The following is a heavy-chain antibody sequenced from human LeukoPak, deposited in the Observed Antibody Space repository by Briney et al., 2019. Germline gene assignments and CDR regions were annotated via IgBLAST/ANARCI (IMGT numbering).Heavy chain of an antibody. CDR1: AYTFTAYY. Sequence: ASVKVSCKTSAYTFTAYYMHWVRQAPGQGLEWMGRISPNSGGTDYAQRFQGRVTMTRDTSITTAYMELSRLKSDDTAVYYCASGAGSYSPDHWGQGTLVTVSS. CDR2: ISPNSGGT. V-gene: IGHV1-2*06. CDR3: ASGAGSYSPDH. D-gene: IGHD3-10*01. J-gene: IGHJ5*02.